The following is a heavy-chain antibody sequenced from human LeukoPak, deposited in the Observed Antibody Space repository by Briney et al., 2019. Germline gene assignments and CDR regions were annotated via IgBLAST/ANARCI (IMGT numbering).Heavy chain of an antibody. J-gene: IGHJ5*02. CDR2: ISGSGGST. D-gene: IGHD6-13*01. CDR1: GFTFSSYA. CDR3: AKHKYSSSWYRRNWFDP. Sequence: GGSLRLSCAATGFTFSSYAISWVRQAPGKGLEWVSAISGSGGSTYYADSVKGRFTISRDNSKNTLYLQMNSLRAEDTAVYYCAKHKYSSSWYRRNWFDPWGRGTLVTVSS. V-gene: IGHV3-23*01.